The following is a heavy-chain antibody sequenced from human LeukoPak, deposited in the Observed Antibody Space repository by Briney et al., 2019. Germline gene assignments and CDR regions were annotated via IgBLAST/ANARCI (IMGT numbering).Heavy chain of an antibody. CDR3: ARISLAFGMDV. Sequence: PGRSLRLSCAVSGFTFSSYTVHWVRQAPGKGLEWVALISYDANKQFQSDSVKGRFTISRDNSKNTLYLQMNSLRVEDTAVYYCARISLAFGMDVWGQGTTVIVSS. J-gene: IGHJ6*02. V-gene: IGHV3-30-3*01. CDR1: GFTFSSYT. CDR2: ISYDANKQ. D-gene: IGHD3-16*01.